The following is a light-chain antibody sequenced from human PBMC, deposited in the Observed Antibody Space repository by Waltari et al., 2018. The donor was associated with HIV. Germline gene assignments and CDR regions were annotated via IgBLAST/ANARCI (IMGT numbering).Light chain of an antibody. CDR1: KLGDKS. Sequence: SYEPTQPPSLSVSPGPTAIITCSGDKLGDKSAYWYLHRPAQSSLLIIYEDVERPSGIPERFSGSNSVNTATLTISGTQAMDEADYYCQAWDSSTHVVFGGGTKLTVL. V-gene: IGLV3-1*01. J-gene: IGLJ2*01. CDR3: QAWDSSTHVV. CDR2: EDV.